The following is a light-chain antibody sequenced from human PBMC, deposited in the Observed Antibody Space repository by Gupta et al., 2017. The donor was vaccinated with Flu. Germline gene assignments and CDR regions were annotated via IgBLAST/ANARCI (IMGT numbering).Light chain of an antibody. V-gene: IGKV1-39*01. J-gene: IGKJ3*01. CDR2: AAS. CDR1: RSISSY. CDR3: QQSDSTLEFT. Sequence: DIQMTQSPSSLSASVGDRVTITCRASRSISSYLNWYKQKPGKAPKLLIYAASSWQSGVTSRFSGSGSGKYLTLTISSLQQEDFATYYCQQSDSTLEFTFGHGTKVDIK.